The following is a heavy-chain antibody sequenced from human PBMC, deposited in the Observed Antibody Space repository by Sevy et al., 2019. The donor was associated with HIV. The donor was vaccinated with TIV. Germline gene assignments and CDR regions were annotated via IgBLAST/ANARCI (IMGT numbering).Heavy chain of an antibody. CDR3: ARVSWYSSGQLWFDS. CDR1: GGSISSTNYY. D-gene: IGHD6-19*01. Sequence: SETLSLTCTVSGGSISSTNYYWGWIRQPPGKGLQWIGTIYYSGSTYYNPSLKSRVSISVDTSKNQFSLKLSSVTAADTAVYYCARVSWYSSGQLWFDSWGQGTLVTVSS. J-gene: IGHJ5*01. V-gene: IGHV4-39*01. CDR2: IYYSGST.